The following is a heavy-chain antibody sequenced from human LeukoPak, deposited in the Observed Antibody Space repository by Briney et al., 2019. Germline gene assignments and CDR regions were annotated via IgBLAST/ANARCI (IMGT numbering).Heavy chain of an antibody. V-gene: IGHV4-4*07. CDR2: IYTTGGT. CDR3: ARDGRSRYDSSHY. D-gene: IGHD6-6*01. Sequence: PSETLSLTCTVSGSSISGYYWSWIRQPAGKGLEGIGRIYTTGGTNYNPSLKSRVTMSLDTSKNQFSLILSSVTAADTAVYYCARDGRSRYDSSHYWGQGTLVTVSS. CDR1: GSSISGYY. J-gene: IGHJ4*02.